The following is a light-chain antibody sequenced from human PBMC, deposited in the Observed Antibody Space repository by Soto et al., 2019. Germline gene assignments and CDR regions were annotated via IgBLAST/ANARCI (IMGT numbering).Light chain of an antibody. CDR1: SSDIGAYDY. Sequence: VLTQPASLSGSPGQSITISCTGTSSDIGAYDYVSWFQQHPGKAPKLMISEVNNRPSGVSNRFSGSKSGNTAYLTISGLQAEDEAEYFCFSSTTTSTHVFGTGTKVTVL. CDR2: EVN. CDR3: FSSTTTSTHV. V-gene: IGLV2-14*01. J-gene: IGLJ1*01.